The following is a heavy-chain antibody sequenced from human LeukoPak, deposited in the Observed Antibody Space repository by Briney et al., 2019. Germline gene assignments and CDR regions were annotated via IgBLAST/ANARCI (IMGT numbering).Heavy chain of an antibody. V-gene: IGHV3-53*01. Sequence: GGSLRLSCAASGFTVSSHYMSWVRQAPGKGLECVSLLYSRGDTFYADSVKGRFTISRDNSKNTLYLQMNSPTAEDTAVYFCARDSSSFPNYFDCWGQGTLVTVSS. D-gene: IGHD2-2*01. CDR3: ARDSSSFPNYFDC. CDR2: LYSRGDT. CDR1: GFTVSSHY. J-gene: IGHJ4*02.